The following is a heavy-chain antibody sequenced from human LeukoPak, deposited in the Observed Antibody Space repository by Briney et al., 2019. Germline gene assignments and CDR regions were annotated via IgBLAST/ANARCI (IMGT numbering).Heavy chain of an antibody. D-gene: IGHD5-24*01. CDR2: INPTGTSS. CDR1: GYTFTRHY. CDR3: ARDNSLQDMAWWFDP. V-gene: IGHV1-46*01. J-gene: IGHJ5*02. Sequence: ASVKVSCKSSGYTFTRHYLHWVRQAPGQGLEWVGLINPTGTSSWSAQKFQGRVTLTRDMSTSTDYMELSSLRSEDTAVYYCARDNSLQDMAWWFDPWGEGNLVSVSS.